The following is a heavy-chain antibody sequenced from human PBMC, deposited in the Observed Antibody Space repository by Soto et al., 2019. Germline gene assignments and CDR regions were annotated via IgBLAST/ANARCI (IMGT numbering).Heavy chain of an antibody. D-gene: IGHD2-15*01. J-gene: IGHJ4*02. V-gene: IGHV3-64D*08. CDR2: SSSNGGVA. CDR1: GFTFSSFS. Sequence: GGSLRLSCSASGFTFSSFSIHWVRQAPGKELEYVSTSSSNGGVAHYSDSVKGRFTISRDNSENTLYLQMSSLKVDDTSVYYCVRSSQNFDYWGQGTLVTVSS. CDR3: VRSSQNFDY.